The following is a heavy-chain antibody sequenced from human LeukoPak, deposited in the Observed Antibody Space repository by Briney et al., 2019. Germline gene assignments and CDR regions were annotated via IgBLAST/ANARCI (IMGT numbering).Heavy chain of an antibody. D-gene: IGHD5/OR15-5a*01. Sequence: PSETLSLICSVSGGSISSSSYYWGWIRQPPGKKLEWIGNIYYSGSTYYNPSLKSRVTISVDTSKNQFSLKLSSVTAADTAVYYCARPQRYSMYALDYWGQGTLVTVSS. CDR2: IYYSGST. V-gene: IGHV4-39*01. CDR3: ARPQRYSMYALDY. CDR1: GGSISSSSYY. J-gene: IGHJ4*02.